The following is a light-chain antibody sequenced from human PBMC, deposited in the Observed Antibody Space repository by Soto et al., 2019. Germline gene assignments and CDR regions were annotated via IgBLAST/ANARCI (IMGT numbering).Light chain of an antibody. J-gene: IGKJ1*01. CDR2: KAS. Sequence: DIQMTQYPSTLSASVGDRVTITCRASQTISSWLALYQQKPGQAPKLLIYKASSLESAVPSRFSGSGSGTEFTLTISSLQPEDFATYYCQQSYTSWWTFGQGTKVDIK. CDR1: QTISSW. CDR3: QQSYTSWWT. V-gene: IGKV1-5*03.